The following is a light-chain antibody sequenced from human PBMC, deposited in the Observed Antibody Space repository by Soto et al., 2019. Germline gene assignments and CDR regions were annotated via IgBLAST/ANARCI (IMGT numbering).Light chain of an antibody. CDR1: QSIVRNY. CDR3: QPSGGSPPMYT. CDR2: GAS. V-gene: IGKV3-20*01. J-gene: IGKJ2*01. Sequence: EIVLTQSPGTLSLSPGERATLSCRASQSIVRNYLAWYQQKGGQAPRLLVYGASSRATGIPDRFSGGGSGTDFTLTISRLEPEDFAVYYCQPSGGSPPMYTFGQGTKLEIK.